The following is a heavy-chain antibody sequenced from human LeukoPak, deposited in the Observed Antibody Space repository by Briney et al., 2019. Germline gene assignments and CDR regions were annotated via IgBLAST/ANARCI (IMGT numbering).Heavy chain of an antibody. CDR1: GFTFSSYS. Sequence: GGSLRLSCAASGFTFSSYSMNGVRQAPGKGLEWFSSISSSSSYIYYADSVKGRFTISRDNAKDSLYLQMNSLRAEDTAVYYCARGGIVVVDFDYWGQGTLVTVSS. CDR3: ARGGIVVVDFDY. D-gene: IGHD3-22*01. V-gene: IGHV3-21*01. J-gene: IGHJ4*02. CDR2: ISSSSSYI.